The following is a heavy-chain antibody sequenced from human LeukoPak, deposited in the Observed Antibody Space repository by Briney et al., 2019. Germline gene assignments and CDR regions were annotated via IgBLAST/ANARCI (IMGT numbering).Heavy chain of an antibody. CDR1: GFTFSSYG. J-gene: IGHJ4*02. V-gene: IGHV3-23*01. CDR3: ARDRYYYDSSGYTHFDY. CDR2: ISGSGGST. Sequence: PGGSLRLSCAASGFTFSSYGMSWVRQAPGKGLEWVSAISGSGGSTYYADSVKGRFTISRDNSKNTLYLQMNSLRAEDTAVYYCARDRYYYDSSGYTHFDYWGQGTLVTVSS. D-gene: IGHD3-22*01.